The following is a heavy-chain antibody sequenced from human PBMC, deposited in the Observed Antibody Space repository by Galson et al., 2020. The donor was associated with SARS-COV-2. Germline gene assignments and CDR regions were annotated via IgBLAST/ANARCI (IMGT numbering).Heavy chain of an antibody. V-gene: IGHV3-48*04. CDR2: MSYSNGII. CDR1: GFNFSTYA. CDR3: ARILRHPYTGTAGAVHDYNYYGMDV. D-gene: IGHD4-17*01. Sequence: AESLRLSCAASGFNFSTYAMNGVRQPPAREREGLSCMSYSNGIIFYDPSVKGRFTISRDNAKNLLYLQLDSLGADDMAVYYCARILRHPYTGTAGAVHDYNYYGMDVWGQGTTVTVSS. J-gene: IGHJ6*02.